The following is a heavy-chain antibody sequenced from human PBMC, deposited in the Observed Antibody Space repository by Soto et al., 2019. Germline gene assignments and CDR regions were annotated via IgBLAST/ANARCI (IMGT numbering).Heavy chain of an antibody. D-gene: IGHD3-3*01. CDR1: EFIFSNYG. CDR3: AKAFGALRFLEWLLAVFDP. Sequence: QVHLVESGGSVVQPGRSLKLSCAASEFIFSNYGMHWVRQAPGKGLEWVAVISYDGSKKFYADSVKGRFTIFRDNSKNTLNLQMNSLKTADTAVYYCAKAFGALRFLEWLLAVFDPRGKGTLVTVSS. J-gene: IGHJ5*02. CDR2: ISYDGSKK. V-gene: IGHV3-30*18.